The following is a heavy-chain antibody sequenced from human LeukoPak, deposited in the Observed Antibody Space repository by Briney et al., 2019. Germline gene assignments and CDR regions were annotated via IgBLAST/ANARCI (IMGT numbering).Heavy chain of an antibody. CDR1: GGTFSSYA. V-gene: IGHV1-69*13. CDR2: IIPIFGTA. CDR3: ARAQYYYPHHYYVY. D-gene: IGHD3-10*01. Sequence: GASVKVSCKASGGTFSSYAISWVRQAPGQGLEWMGGIIPIFGTANYAQKFQGRVTITADESTSTAYMELSSLRSEDTAVYFCARAQYYYPHHYYVYWGQGTLVTVSS. J-gene: IGHJ4*02.